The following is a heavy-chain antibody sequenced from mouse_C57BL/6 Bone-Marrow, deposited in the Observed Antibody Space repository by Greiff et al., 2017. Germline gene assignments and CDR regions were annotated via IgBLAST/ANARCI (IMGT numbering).Heavy chain of an antibody. V-gene: IGHV1-81*01. J-gene: IGHJ2*01. CDR3: ARVRGSSGGY. CDR1: GSTFTSYG. D-gene: IGHD1-1*01. Sequence: QVQLKESAAELARPGASVKLASKASGSTFTSYGISWVKQRTGQGLEWIGELYPRSGNTHYTVKFNGKATLTADKSSSKAYMELRCRTSEGSAVYFCARVRGSSGGYWCQGTTLTVSS. CDR2: LYPRSGNT.